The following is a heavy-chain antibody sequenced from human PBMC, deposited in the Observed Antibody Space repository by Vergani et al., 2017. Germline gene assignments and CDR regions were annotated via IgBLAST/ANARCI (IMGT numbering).Heavy chain of an antibody. CDR1: GFTFDDYA. V-gene: IGHV3-43D*04. Sequence: EVQLVESGGVVVQPGGFLRLSCAASGFTFDDYAMHWVRQAPGKGLEWVSLISWDGGGKNYADSVKGRFTISRDNSKNSLYLKMNSLRAEDTAVYYCAKGAVSYSNWYFDLWGRGTLVTVSS. D-gene: IGHD1-26*01. CDR3: AKGAVSYSNWYFDL. CDR2: ISWDGGGK. J-gene: IGHJ2*01.